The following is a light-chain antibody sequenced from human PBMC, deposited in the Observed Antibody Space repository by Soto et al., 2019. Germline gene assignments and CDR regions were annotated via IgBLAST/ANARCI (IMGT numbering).Light chain of an antibody. V-gene: IGLV2-14*01. Sequence: QSALTQPASVSVSPVQSITISCTGTSSDVGGYNYVSWYQQHPGKAPKLMIYDVSNRPSGVSNRFSGSKSGNTASLTISGLQAEDEADYYCSSYTSSSTLVFGTGTKLNVL. CDR3: SSYTSSSTLV. J-gene: IGLJ1*01. CDR2: DVS. CDR1: SSDVGGYNY.